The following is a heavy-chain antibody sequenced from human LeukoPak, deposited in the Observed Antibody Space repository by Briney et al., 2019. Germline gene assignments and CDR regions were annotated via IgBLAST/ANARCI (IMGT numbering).Heavy chain of an antibody. CDR3: ARGDAFSGDH. CDR1: GFSLTNFW. J-gene: IGHJ4*02. V-gene: IGHV3-7*04. Sequence: GGSLRLSCAVSGFSLTNFWMSWVRQAPGRGLEWVANIHPEGNEKYHVESVKGRFTISRDNTKNLLFLQMNGLRVEDTAVYYGARGDAFSGDHWGQGTLVTVSS. CDR2: IHPEGNEK.